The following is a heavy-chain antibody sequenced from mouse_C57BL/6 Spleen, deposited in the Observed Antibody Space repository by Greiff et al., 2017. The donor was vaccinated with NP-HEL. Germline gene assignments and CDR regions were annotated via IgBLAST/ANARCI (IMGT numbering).Heavy chain of an antibody. CDR3: ARKGSAGYPFAY. Sequence: QVQLKQPGTELVKPGASVKLSCKASGYTFTSYWMHWVKQRPGQGLEWIGNINPSNGGTNYNEKFKSKATLTVDKSSSTAYMQLSSLTSEDSAVYYCARKGSAGYPFAYWGQGTLVTVSA. J-gene: IGHJ3*01. CDR1: GYTFTSYW. D-gene: IGHD3-1*01. V-gene: IGHV1-53*01. CDR2: INPSNGGT.